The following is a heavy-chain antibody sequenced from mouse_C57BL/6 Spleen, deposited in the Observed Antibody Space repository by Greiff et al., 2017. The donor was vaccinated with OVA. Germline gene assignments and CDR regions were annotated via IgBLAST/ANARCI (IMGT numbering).Heavy chain of an antibody. J-gene: IGHJ4*01. CDR2: INPYNGGT. D-gene: IGHD1-1*01. Sequence: VQLQQSGPVLVKPGASVKMSCKASGYTFTDYYMNWVKQSHGKSLEWIGVINPYNGGTSYNQKFKGKATWTVDKSSSTAYMELNSLTSEDSAVYYCARGSSVWDYWGQGTSVTVSS. CDR3: ARGSSVWDY. V-gene: IGHV1-19*01. CDR1: GYTFTDYY.